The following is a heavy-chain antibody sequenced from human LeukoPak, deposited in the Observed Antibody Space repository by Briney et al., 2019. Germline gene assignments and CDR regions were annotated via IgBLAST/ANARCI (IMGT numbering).Heavy chain of an antibody. J-gene: IGHJ6*03. D-gene: IGHD2-2*01. CDR2: ISAYNGNT. CDR3: ARVNEDIVVVPAAMNYYYYYMDV. Sequence: GASVKASCKASGYTFTSYGISWVRQAPGQGLEWMGWISAYNGNTNYAQKLQGRVTMTTDTSTSTAYMELRSLRSDDTAVYYCARVNEDIVVVPAAMNYYYYYMDVWGKGTTVTVSS. V-gene: IGHV1-18*01. CDR1: GYTFTSYG.